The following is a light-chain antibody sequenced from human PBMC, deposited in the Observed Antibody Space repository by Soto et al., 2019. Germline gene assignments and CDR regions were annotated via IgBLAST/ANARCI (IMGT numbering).Light chain of an antibody. J-gene: IGLJ2*01. CDR1: SSDVGTYNL. CDR2: EGN. V-gene: IGLV2-23*01. Sequence: QSVLTQPASVSASPGQSITISCTETSSDVGTYNLVSWYQQHPGNAPKLMIYEGNKRPSGVSNRFSGSKSGNTASLTISGLQAEDEGDYYCSSYVGSGTYVVFGGGTKVTVL. CDR3: SSYVGSGTYVV.